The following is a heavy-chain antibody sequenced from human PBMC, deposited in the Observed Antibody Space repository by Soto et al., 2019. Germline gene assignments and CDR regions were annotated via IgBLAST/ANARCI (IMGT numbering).Heavy chain of an antibody. CDR2: IYYSGST. CDR3: ARSGSYGVVNWFDP. D-gene: IGHD3-10*01. CDR1: GGSISSSSYY. V-gene: IGHV4-39*01. Sequence: LPLTCTVSGGSISSSSYYWGWIRQPPGKGLEWIGSIYYSGSTYYNPSLKSRVTISVDTSKNQFSLKLSSVTAADTAVYYCARSGSYGVVNWFDPWGQGTLVTVSS. J-gene: IGHJ5*02.